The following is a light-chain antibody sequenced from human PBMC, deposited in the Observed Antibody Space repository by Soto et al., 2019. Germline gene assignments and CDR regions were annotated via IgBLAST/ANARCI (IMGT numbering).Light chain of an antibody. V-gene: IGKV3-15*01. CDR2: GAS. CDR1: ETVATN. J-gene: IGKJ1*01. Sequence: VMTQSPANLSVSPGERATLSCWASETVATNLAWYQQKPGQAPRLLISGASTRAAGISDRFRGSGSGTEFTLPISSLRSEDSAIYYCQQYFEWPPMTFGQGTKVDIK. CDR3: QQYFEWPPMT.